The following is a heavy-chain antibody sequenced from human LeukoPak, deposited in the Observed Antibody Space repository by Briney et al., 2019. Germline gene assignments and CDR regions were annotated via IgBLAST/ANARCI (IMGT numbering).Heavy chain of an antibody. CDR2: IYYSGST. CDR1: GGPISSGGYY. CDR3: ARDTKLWLRELGGFDP. J-gene: IGHJ5*02. Sequence: SETLSLTCTVSGGPISSGGYYWSWIRQHPGKGLEWIGYIYYSGSTYYNPSLKSRVTISVDTSKNQFSLKLSSVTAADTAVYYCARDTKLWLRELGGFDPWGQGTLVTVSS. V-gene: IGHV4-31*03. D-gene: IGHD3-10*01.